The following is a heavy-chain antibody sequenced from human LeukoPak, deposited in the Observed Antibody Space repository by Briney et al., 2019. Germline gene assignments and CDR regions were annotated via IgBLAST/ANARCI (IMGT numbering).Heavy chain of an antibody. CDR2: IYTSGST. CDR3: AREPYSSGWYSYFDY. J-gene: IGHJ4*02. V-gene: IGHV4-4*07. D-gene: IGHD6-19*01. Sequence: SETLSLTCTVSGGSISSYYWSWIRQPAGKGLEWIGRIYTSGSTNYNPSLKSRVTMSVDTSKNQFSLKLSSVTAADTAVYYCAREPYSSGWYSYFDYWGQGTLVTVSS. CDR1: GGSISSYY.